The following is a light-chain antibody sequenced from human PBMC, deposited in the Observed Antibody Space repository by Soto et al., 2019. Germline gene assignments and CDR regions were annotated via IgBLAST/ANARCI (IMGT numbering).Light chain of an antibody. CDR1: QSVSSS. J-gene: IGKJ1*01. Sequence: EIVMTQSPATLSLSPGERATLSCRASQSVSSSLAWYQQKPGQAPRLLIYGASSRATGIPDRFSGSGSGTDFTLTISRLEPEDFAVYYCQRYGSSPPWTFGQGTKVDIK. CDR2: GAS. CDR3: QRYGSSPPWT. V-gene: IGKV3-20*01.